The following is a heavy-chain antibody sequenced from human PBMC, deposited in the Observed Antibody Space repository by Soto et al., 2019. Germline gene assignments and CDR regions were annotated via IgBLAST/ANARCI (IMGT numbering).Heavy chain of an antibody. Sequence: QVQLQQWGAGLLKPSETLSLTCAVYGGSFSGYYWSWIRQPPGKGLEWIGEINHSGSTNYNPSLKSRVTISVDTSKNQFSLKLSSVTAADTALYYCARASLRYFDRRPFDYWGQGTLVTVSS. J-gene: IGHJ4*02. D-gene: IGHD3-9*01. V-gene: IGHV4-34*01. CDR3: ARASLRYFDRRPFDY. CDR1: GGSFSGYY. CDR2: INHSGST.